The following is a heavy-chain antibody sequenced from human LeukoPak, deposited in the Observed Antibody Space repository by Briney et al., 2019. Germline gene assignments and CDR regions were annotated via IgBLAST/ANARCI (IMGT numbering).Heavy chain of an antibody. Sequence: GGSLRLSCAASGFTFSDYYMSWIRQAPGKGLEWVSYISSGSSYTNYADSVRGRSTISRDNAKSSLYLQMNSLRAEDTTVYYCARDHYGYYGSGSYRRFDYWGQGTLVTVSS. D-gene: IGHD3-10*01. J-gene: IGHJ4*02. CDR3: ARDHYGYYGSGSYRRFDY. CDR1: GFTFSDYY. CDR2: ISSGSSYT. V-gene: IGHV3-11*06.